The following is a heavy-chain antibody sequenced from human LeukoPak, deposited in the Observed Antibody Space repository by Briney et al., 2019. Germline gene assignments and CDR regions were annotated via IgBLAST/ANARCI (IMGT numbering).Heavy chain of an antibody. CDR3: AKDLPISSSWYNYFYYYYGMDV. D-gene: IGHD6-13*01. V-gene: IGHV3-23*01. CDR2: ISGSGGST. CDR1: GFTFSSYA. Sequence: GGSLRLSCAASGFTFSSYATSWVRQAPGKGLEWVSAISGSGGSTYYADSVKGRFTVSRDNSKNTLYLQMNSLRAEDTAVYYCAKDLPISSSWYNYFYYYYGMDVWGQGTTVTVSS. J-gene: IGHJ6*02.